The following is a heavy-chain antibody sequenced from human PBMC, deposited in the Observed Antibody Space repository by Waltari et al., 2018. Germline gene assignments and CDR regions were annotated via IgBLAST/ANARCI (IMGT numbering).Heavy chain of an antibody. V-gene: IGHV3-23*04. CDR2: ISGSGGTT. J-gene: IGHJ4*02. CDR3: AKSSGSYYEVFDY. CDR1: GFAFANSG. Sequence: EVRLVESGGGLVQPGGSLRLPCAASGFAFANSGMSWVRQAAGKGLEWVSSISGSGGTTYYADSVKGRFTMSKDNSKNTLFLQMNSLRVDDTADYYCAKSSGSYYEVFDYWGRGTLVTVSS. D-gene: IGHD1-26*01.